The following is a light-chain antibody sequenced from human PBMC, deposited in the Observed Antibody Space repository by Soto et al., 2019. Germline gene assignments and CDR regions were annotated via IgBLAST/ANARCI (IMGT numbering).Light chain of an antibody. CDR1: QSVSSNF. V-gene: IGKV3-20*01. Sequence: EIVLTQSPGTLSLSPGERATPSCRASQSVSSNFLAWYQQKPGQAPRLLIYDASSRATGIPDRFSGSGSGTDFTLIISRLEPEDFAVYYCQQYGSSPYTFGQGTKLEIK. CDR2: DAS. CDR3: QQYGSSPYT. J-gene: IGKJ2*01.